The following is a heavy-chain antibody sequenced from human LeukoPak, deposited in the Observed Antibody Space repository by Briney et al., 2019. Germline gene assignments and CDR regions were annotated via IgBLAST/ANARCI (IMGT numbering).Heavy chain of an antibody. CDR2: IYHSGST. Sequence: SETLSLTCAVSGGSISSGGYSWSWIRQPPGKGLEWIGYIYHSGSTYYNPSLKSRVTISVDRSKNQFSLKLSSVTAADTAVYYCARSTSGWDAFDIWGQGTMVTVSS. CDR3: ARSTSGWDAFDI. CDR1: GGSISSGGYS. V-gene: IGHV4-30-2*01. D-gene: IGHD1-1*01. J-gene: IGHJ3*02.